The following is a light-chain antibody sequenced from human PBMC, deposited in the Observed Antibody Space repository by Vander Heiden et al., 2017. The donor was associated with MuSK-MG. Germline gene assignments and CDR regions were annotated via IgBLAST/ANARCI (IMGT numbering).Light chain of an antibody. V-gene: IGKV1-39*01. J-gene: IGKJ5*01. CDR2: AAS. CDR3: QHSYSTLG. CDR1: QSISSY. Sequence: DIQMTQSPSSLSASVGDRVTITCRASQSISSYLNWYQQKPGKAPKLLIYAASRLQSGVPSRFSGSGSGTDFTLTISRLQPEDFATYYWQHSYSTLGFGQRTRLEIK.